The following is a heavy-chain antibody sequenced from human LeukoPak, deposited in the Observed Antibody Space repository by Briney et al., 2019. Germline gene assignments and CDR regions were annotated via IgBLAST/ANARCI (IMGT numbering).Heavy chain of an antibody. Sequence: RGASVKVSCKASGYTFTGYYIHWVRQAPGQGLEWMGWINPNSGGTNYAQKFQGRVTMTRDTSISTAYMELSRLRSDDTAVYYCATFYRRDGYNNLDYWGQGTLVTVSS. D-gene: IGHD5-24*01. CDR3: ATFYRRDGYNNLDY. CDR2: INPNSGGT. CDR1: GYTFTGYY. V-gene: IGHV1-2*02. J-gene: IGHJ4*02.